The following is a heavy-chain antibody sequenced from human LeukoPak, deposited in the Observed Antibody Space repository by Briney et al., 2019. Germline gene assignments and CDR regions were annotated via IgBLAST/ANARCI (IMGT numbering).Heavy chain of an antibody. J-gene: IGHJ5*02. Sequence: PSETLSLTCTVSGGSISSYYWSWIRHPPGKGLEWVGYIYYSGNTNYNPSLKSRVTISVDTSKNQFSLKLSSVTAADTAVYYCARRWSEGNGENWFDPWGQGTLVTVSS. CDR2: IYYSGNT. V-gene: IGHV4-59*01. CDR1: GGSISSYY. CDR3: ARRWSEGNGENWFDP. D-gene: IGHD3-3*01.